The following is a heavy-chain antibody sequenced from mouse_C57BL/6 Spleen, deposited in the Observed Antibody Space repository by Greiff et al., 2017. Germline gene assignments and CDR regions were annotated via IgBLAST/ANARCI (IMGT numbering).Heavy chain of an antibody. V-gene: IGHV1-26*01. Sequence: EVQLQQSGPELVKPGASVKISCTASGYTFTDYYMNWVKQSHGKSLEWIGDINPNNGGTSYHQKFKGKATLTVDKSSSTAYMELRSLTSEDSAVYYCARYGDGYDGGAMGYWGQGTSVTVSS. CDR1: GYTFTDYY. D-gene: IGHD2-2*01. CDR2: INPNNGGT. CDR3: ARYGDGYDGGAMGY. J-gene: IGHJ4*01.